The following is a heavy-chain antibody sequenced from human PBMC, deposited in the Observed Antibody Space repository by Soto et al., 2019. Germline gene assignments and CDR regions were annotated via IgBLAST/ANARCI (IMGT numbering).Heavy chain of an antibody. J-gene: IGHJ3*02. CDR3: ARDSSRSYGVETFDI. CDR2: ITSSGSTI. Sequence: EVQLVESGGGLIQPGGSLRLSCAASGFTFSFSEMNWVRQAPGKGLEGVSYITSSGSTIYYADSVKGRFTVSRDNAKNSLYLHMNSLRAEDTAVYYCARDSSRSYGVETFDIWGQGTMVTVSS. D-gene: IGHD1-26*01. CDR1: GFTFSFSE. V-gene: IGHV3-48*03.